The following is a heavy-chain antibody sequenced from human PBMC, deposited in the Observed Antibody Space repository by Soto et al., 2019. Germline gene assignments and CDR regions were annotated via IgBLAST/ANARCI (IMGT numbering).Heavy chain of an antibody. V-gene: IGHV1-69*01. CDR3: ARASIAARRDYYYYGMDV. Sequence: QVQLVQSGAEVKKPGSSVKVSCKASGGTFSSYAISWVRQAPGQGLEWMGGIISIFGTANYAQKFQGRVTITAHESTSTAYMELSSLRSEDTAVYYCARASIAARRDYYYYGMDVWGQGTTVTVSS. CDR1: GGTFSSYA. J-gene: IGHJ6*02. CDR2: IISIFGTA. D-gene: IGHD6-6*01.